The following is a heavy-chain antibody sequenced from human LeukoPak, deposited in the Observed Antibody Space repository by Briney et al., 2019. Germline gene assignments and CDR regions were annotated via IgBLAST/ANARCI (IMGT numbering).Heavy chain of an antibody. CDR1: GGSISSYY. J-gene: IGHJ3*02. Sequence: SSETLSLTCTVSGGSISSYYWSWIRQPPGKGLEWIGYIYYSGSTNYNPSLKSRVTISVDTSKNQFSLKLSSVTAADTAVYYCALTRFGAFDIWGQGTMVTVSS. CDR3: ALTRFGAFDI. D-gene: IGHD3-10*02. CDR2: IYYSGST. V-gene: IGHV4-59*12.